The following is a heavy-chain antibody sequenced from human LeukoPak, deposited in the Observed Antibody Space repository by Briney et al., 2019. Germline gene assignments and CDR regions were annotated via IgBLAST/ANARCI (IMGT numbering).Heavy chain of an antibody. CDR1: GFSFSSYG. CDR2: IYSDGST. CDR3: AREVRYYYYYMDV. Sequence: GGSLRLSCAASGFSFSSYGMSWVRQAPGKGLEWVSVIYSDGSTYYTDSVKGRFTISRDISKNTVYLQMNSLRAEDTAVYYCAREVRYYYYYMDVWGKGTTVTISS. J-gene: IGHJ6*03. D-gene: IGHD3-10*01. V-gene: IGHV3-53*01.